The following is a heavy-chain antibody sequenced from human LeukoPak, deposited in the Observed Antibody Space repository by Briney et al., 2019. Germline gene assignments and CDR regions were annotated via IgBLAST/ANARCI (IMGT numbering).Heavy chain of an antibody. D-gene: IGHD6-13*01. CDR1: GFSISSYY. J-gene: IGHJ4*02. Sequence: PSETLSLTCTVSGFSISSYYWSWIRQPPGKGLEWIGYIYYSGSTNYNPSLKSRVTISVDTSKNQFSLKLSSVTAADTAVYYCARGGQQLVLDYWGQGTLVTVSS. CDR3: ARGGQQLVLDY. CDR2: IYYSGST. V-gene: IGHV4-59*01.